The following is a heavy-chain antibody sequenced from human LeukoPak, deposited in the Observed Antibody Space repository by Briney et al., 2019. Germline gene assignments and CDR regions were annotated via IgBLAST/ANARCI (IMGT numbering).Heavy chain of an antibody. D-gene: IGHD1-1*01. CDR3: VKDRDWNDDDNAFDI. J-gene: IGHJ3*02. CDR2: IRFDGSNK. CDR1: GFTFSSYG. V-gene: IGHV3-30*02. Sequence: GGSLRLSCAVSGFTFSSYGMHWVRQAPGKGLEWVAFIRFDGSNKYYADSVKGRFTISRDNFKSTVYLQMNSPRVGDTAVYYCVKDRDWNDDDNAFDIWGQGTMVTVSS.